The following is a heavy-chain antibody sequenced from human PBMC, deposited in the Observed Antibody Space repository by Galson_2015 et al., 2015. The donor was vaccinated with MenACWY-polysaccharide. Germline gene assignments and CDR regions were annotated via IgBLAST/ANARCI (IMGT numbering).Heavy chain of an antibody. Sequence: SLRLSCAASGFTFSGNWMHWVRHAPGKGLVWVSRINSDGRSTSYADSVKGRFTTSRDNAKNTLYLQMNSLSAEDTAVYYCARGGGRFPVNFYMDCLSQGATVTFSS. CDR3: ARGGGRFPVNFYMDC. V-gene: IGHV3-74*01. D-gene: IGHD3-16*01. CDR1: GFTFSGNW. CDR2: INSDGRST. J-gene: IGHJ6*03.